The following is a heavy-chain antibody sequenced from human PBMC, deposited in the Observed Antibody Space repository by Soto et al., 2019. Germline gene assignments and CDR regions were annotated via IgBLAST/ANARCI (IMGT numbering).Heavy chain of an antibody. CDR1: GDTFNFYS. J-gene: IGHJ4*02. V-gene: IGHV1-69*02. CDR2: VNPIVSMS. Sequence: QVQLVQSGAEVKRPGSSVKVSCKASGDTFNFYSINWVRQAPGLGLEWMGRVNPIVSMSNYAQKFQGRVKMTANKSTSTAYMELSSLRSADTSTYYCASINGSVYRAFDYWGQGALVTASS. D-gene: IGHD3-10*01. CDR3: ASINGSVYRAFDY.